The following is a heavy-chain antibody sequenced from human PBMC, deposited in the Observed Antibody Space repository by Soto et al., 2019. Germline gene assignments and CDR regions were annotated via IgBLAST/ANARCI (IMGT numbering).Heavy chain of an antibody. D-gene: IGHD5-18*01. V-gene: IGHV3-74*01. CDR1: GFTFSSYW. CDR3: GRGGSDSPMAPGY. J-gene: IGHJ4*02. Sequence: GGSLRLSCAASGFTFSSYWMHWVRQAPGKGLVWVSRINPDGSATNYADSVKGRFTISRDNAKNTLYLQMNSLRAEDTAVFYCGRGGSDSPMAPGYWGQGTLVTVSS. CDR2: INPDGSAT.